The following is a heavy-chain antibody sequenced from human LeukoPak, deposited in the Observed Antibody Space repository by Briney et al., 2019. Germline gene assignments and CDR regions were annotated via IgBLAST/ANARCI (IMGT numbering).Heavy chain of an antibody. J-gene: IGHJ4*02. Sequence: GGSLRLSCAASGFTFDDCAKHWVRQAPGKGLEWVSGINWNGGSIGYADSVKGRFTISGDKAKNSLYLQMNSLRVEDTAVYYCARDYKYAFDNWGQGTLVTVSS. CDR1: GFTFDDCA. CDR2: INWNGGSI. V-gene: IGHV3-9*01. D-gene: IGHD5-24*01. CDR3: ARDYKYAFDN.